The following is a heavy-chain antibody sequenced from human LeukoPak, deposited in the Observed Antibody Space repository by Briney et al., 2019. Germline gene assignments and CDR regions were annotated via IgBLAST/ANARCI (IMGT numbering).Heavy chain of an antibody. D-gene: IGHD1-14*01. V-gene: IGHV3-69-1*01. CDR3: ASRNTYYYYGIDV. Sequence: GGSLRLSCAASGFIFSYHVMNWVRQAPGKGLEWVSTISAGGTYYADSVKGRFTISRDNAKNTLYLQMNSLRAEDTAVYYCASRNTYYYYGIDVWGQGTTVTVSS. CDR2: ISAGGT. CDR1: GFIFSYHV. J-gene: IGHJ6*02.